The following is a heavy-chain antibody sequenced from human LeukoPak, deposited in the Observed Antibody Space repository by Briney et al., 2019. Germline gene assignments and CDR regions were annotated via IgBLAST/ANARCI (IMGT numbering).Heavy chain of an antibody. CDR1: GFSFSTSG. J-gene: IGHJ4*02. CDR3: ARGTAAVYFDH. Sequence: GGSLRVSCAASGFSFSTSGMNWVRQAPGLGLQWVSYISSSSSTIYYADSVKGRFTISRDNAKNSLYLQMNSLRAEDTAVYYCARGTAAVYFDHWGQGILVTVSS. D-gene: IGHD6-13*01. CDR2: ISSSSSTI. V-gene: IGHV3-48*04.